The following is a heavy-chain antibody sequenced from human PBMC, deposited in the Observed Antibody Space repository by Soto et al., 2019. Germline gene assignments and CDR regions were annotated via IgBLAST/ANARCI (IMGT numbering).Heavy chain of an antibody. J-gene: IGHJ4*02. CDR3: ARRYGYYFDY. V-gene: IGHV4-59*08. D-gene: IGHD4-17*01. CDR1: GGSISSYY. Sequence: SETLSLTCTVSGGSISSYYWSWIRQPPGKGLEWNGYIYYSGSTNYNPSLKSRDTISVDTSKNQLSLKLSFVTAADTAVYYCARRYGYYFDYWGQGTLVTVS. CDR2: IYYSGST.